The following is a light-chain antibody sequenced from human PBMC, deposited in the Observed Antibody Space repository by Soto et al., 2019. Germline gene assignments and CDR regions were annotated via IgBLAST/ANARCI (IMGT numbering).Light chain of an antibody. CDR3: QQFNSYPFT. CDR1: QGINSA. V-gene: IGKV1-13*02. J-gene: IGKJ3*01. CDR2: DAS. Sequence: AIQLTQSPSSLSASVGDRVTITCRASQGINSALAWYHQKPGKAPNLLIYDASSLESGVPSRLSDSGSGTDFTLTISSLQPEDFATYYCQQFNSYPFTFGPGTKVDI.